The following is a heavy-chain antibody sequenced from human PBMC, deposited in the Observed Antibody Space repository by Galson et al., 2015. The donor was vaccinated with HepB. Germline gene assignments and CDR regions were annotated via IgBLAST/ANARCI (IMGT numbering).Heavy chain of an antibody. CDR1: GFTFSSYS. CDR2: ISSSSSTI. J-gene: IGHJ4*02. Sequence: SLRLSCAASGFTFSSYSMNWVRRAPGKGLEWVSYISSSSSTIYYADSVKGRFTISRDNAKNSLYLQMNSLRAEDTAVYYCARARWYDSSGYYDYWGQGTLVTVSS. CDR3: ARARWYDSSGYYDY. V-gene: IGHV3-48*01. D-gene: IGHD3-22*01.